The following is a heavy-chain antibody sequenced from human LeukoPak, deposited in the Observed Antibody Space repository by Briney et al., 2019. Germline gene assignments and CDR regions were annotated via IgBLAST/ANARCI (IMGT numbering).Heavy chain of an antibody. CDR3: ASSRDGYTPLDY. CDR2: ISSGASTI. V-gene: IGHV3-11*04. J-gene: IGHJ4*02. D-gene: IGHD5-24*01. CDR1: GFTFSDYY. Sequence: GGSLRLSCAASGFTFSDYYMSWIRQAPGQGLEWVSYISSGASTIYYADSVKGRFTISRDNAKNSLYLQMNSLRAEDTAVYYCASSRDGYTPLDYWGQGTLVTVSS.